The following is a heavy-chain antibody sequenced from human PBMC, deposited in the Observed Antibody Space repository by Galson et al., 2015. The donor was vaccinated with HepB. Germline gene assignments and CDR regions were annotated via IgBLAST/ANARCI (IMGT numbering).Heavy chain of an antibody. CDR2: ISSSSSYI. CDR1: GFTFSSYS. D-gene: IGHD5-18*01. V-gene: IGHV3-21*01. J-gene: IGHJ4*02. Sequence: SLRLSCAASGFTFSSYSMNWVRQAPGKGLEWVSSISSSSSYIYYADSVKGRFTISRDNAKNSLYLQMNSLRAEDTAVYYCARDSTLRIGYSYGFPPGNVDYWGQGTLVTVSS. CDR3: ARDSTLRIGYSYGFPPGNVDY.